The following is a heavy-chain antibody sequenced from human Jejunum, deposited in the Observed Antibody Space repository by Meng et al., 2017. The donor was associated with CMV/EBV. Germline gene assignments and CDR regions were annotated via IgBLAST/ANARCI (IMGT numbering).Heavy chain of an antibody. CDR3: AREERLALPDYYGMDV. Sequence: FDINTYWMSGVRQAPGKGLEWVANIKEDGSERFFVDSVKGRFTISRDNAKNTVNLEMNSLRAEDTAVYYCAREERLALPDYYGMDVWSQGTTVTVSS. CDR1: FDINTYW. D-gene: IGHD3-3*02. CDR2: IKEDGSER. V-gene: IGHV3-7*01. J-gene: IGHJ6*02.